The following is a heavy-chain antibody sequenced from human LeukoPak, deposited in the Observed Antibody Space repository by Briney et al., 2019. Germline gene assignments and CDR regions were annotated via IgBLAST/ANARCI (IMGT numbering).Heavy chain of an antibody. CDR1: GGTFSSYA. D-gene: IGHD3-22*01. CDR3: ARDDDSSGYYHYYFDY. CDR2: IIPIFGTA. Sequence: SVKVSCKASGGTFSSYAISWVRQAPGQGLEWMGRIIPIFGTANYAQKFQGRVTITADESTSTAYMELSSLRSEDTAVYYCARDDDSSGYYHYYFDYWGQGTLVTVSS. J-gene: IGHJ4*02. V-gene: IGHV1-69*13.